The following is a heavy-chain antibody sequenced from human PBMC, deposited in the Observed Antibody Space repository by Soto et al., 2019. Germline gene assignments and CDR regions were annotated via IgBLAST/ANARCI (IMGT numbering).Heavy chain of an antibody. J-gene: IGHJ4*02. D-gene: IGHD5-12*01. CDR2: IWYDGSYK. Sequence: QVQLVASGGGVVQPGRSLRLSCAVSGFIFSYYGMHWVRQAPGKGLEWVAVIWYDGSYKYYADSVKGRFTISRDNSKNTLYLQMNSLRAEDTAVYYCARDLARDGYDLSGQWGQGTLVTVSS. CDR3: ARDLARDGYDLSGQ. CDR1: GFIFSYYG. V-gene: IGHV3-33*01.